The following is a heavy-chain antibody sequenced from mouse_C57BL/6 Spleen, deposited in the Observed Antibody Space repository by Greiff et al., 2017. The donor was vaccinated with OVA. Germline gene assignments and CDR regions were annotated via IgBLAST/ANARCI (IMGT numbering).Heavy chain of an antibody. J-gene: IGHJ2*01. CDR1: GYAFSSYY. CDR2: INPNNGGT. Sequence: EVQLQQSGAELVKPGASVKISCKASGYAFSSYYMNWVKQSHGKSLEWIGDINPNNGGTSYNQKFKGKATLTVDKSSSTAYMELRSLTSEDSAVYYCARWAFDYWGQGTTLTVSS. D-gene: IGHD3-1*01. V-gene: IGHV1-26*01. CDR3: ARWAFDY.